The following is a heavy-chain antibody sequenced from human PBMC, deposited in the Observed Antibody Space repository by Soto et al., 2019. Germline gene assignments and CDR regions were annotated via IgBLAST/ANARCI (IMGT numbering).Heavy chain of an antibody. CDR2: IYWDDDK. CDR1: GFSLSTSGVG. D-gene: IGHD3-10*01. V-gene: IGHV2-5*02. J-gene: IGHJ5*02. CDR3: AHRREAPMVRGVINWFDP. Sequence: ESGPTLVNPTQTLTLTCTFSGFSLSTSGVGVGWIRQPPGKALEWLALIYWDDDKRYSPSLKSRLTITKDTSKNQVVLTMTNMDPVDTATYYCAHRREAPMVRGVINWFDPWGQGTLVTVSS.